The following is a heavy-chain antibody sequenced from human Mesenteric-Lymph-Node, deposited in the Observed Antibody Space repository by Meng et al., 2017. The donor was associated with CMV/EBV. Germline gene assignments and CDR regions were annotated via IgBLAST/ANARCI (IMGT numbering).Heavy chain of an antibody. Sequence: GGSLRLSCEASGFTFSNYEINWVRQAPGKGLEWVSYISSSGSTIYYADSVKGRFTVSRDNAKNSLYLQMNSLRAEDTAVYYCAREGVFYDDSGYSFFDSWGQGTLVTVSS. V-gene: IGHV3-48*03. CDR1: GFTFSNYE. CDR3: AREGVFYDDSGYSFFDS. J-gene: IGHJ4*02. D-gene: IGHD3-22*01. CDR2: ISSSGSTI.